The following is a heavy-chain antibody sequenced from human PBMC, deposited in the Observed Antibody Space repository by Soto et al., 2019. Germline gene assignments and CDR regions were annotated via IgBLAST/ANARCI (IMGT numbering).Heavy chain of an antibody. D-gene: IGHD2-15*01. J-gene: IGHJ6*02. CDR1: GVSISTYY. CDR3: ASTVVTNLAYYYYGMDV. CDR2: LYFNGNT. V-gene: IGHV4-59*01. Sequence: PSETLSLTCTVTGVSISTYYWSWIRQPPGKRLEWLGYLYFNGNTDYNPSLKSRVTISVDTSKNQFSLKLSSVTAADTAVYYCASTVVTNLAYYYYGMDVWGQGTTVTVSS.